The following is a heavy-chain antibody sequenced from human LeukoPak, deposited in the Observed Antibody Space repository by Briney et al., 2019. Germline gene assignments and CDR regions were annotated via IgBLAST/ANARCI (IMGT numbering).Heavy chain of an antibody. Sequence: PGGSLRLSCAASGFTCSTFAMSWVRQAPGKGLEWVSTISGGGRSTDYADSVKGLFTISRDNSKNTLYLQMNSLRAEDTAVYYCASERYFDYWGQGTLVTVSS. V-gene: IGHV3-23*01. CDR3: ASERYFDY. CDR2: ISGGGRST. CDR1: GFTCSTFA. D-gene: IGHD1-1*01. J-gene: IGHJ4*02.